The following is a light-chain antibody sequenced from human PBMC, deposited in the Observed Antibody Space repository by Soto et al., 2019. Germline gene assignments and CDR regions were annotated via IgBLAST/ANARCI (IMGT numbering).Light chain of an antibody. Sequence: DIQMTQSPSTLSGSVGDRVSITCRASQTISSWLAWYQQKPGKAPKLLIYKASTLESGVPSRFSGSGSGTEFTLTISSLQPEDFGIYYCQQYENYWTFGQGTKVDIK. CDR3: QQYENYWT. CDR1: QTISSW. J-gene: IGKJ1*01. CDR2: KAS. V-gene: IGKV1-5*03.